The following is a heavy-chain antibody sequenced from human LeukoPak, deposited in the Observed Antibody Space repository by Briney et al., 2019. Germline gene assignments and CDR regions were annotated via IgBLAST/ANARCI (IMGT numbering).Heavy chain of an antibody. D-gene: IGHD3-22*01. CDR3: ARSTYYYDSSGYYFDY. Sequence: GGSLRLSCAASGFTFSTYSMNWVRQAPGKGLEWVSYISSSGSTIYYADSVKGRFTISRDNAKNSLYLQMNSLRAEDTAVYYCARSTYYYDSSGYYFDYWGQGTLVTVSS. V-gene: IGHV3-48*04. CDR2: ISSSGSTI. J-gene: IGHJ4*02. CDR1: GFTFSTYS.